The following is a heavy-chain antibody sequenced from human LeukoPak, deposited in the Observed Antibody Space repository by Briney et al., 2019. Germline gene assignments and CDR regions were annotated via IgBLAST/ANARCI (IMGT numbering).Heavy chain of an antibody. CDR3: ARGSNWFDP. V-gene: IGHV4-34*01. CDR1: GGSFSGYY. CDR2: ISHSGST. J-gene: IGHJ5*02. Sequence: SETLSLTCAVYGGSFSGYYWSWIRQPPGKGLEWIGEISHSGSTNYNPSLKSRVTISVDTSKNQFSLKLSSVTAADTAVYYCARGSNWFDPWGQGTLVTVSS.